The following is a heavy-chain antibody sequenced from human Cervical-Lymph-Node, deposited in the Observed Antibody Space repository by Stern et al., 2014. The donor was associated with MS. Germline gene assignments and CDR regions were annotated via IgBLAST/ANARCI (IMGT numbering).Heavy chain of an antibody. V-gene: IGHV5-51*01. CDR3: ARQRXXXX. J-gene: IGHJ4*02. CDR1: GYTFTSYW. Sequence: EVPLVQSGPELKRPGESLKISFQASGYTFTSYWLRWVRQIPGKDLEWIAIIFPGGSDIRYSPSFQGQVPISADKSSSTAYLQWNNLKASDTAIYYCARQRXXXXXXQGTLVTVSS. CDR2: IFPGGSDI.